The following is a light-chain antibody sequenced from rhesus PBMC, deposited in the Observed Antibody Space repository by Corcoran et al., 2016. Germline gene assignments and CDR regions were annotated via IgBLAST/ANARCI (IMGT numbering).Light chain of an antibody. CDR2: YAA. V-gene: IGKV1-19*01. CDR1: QDISCW. Sequence: DIQMTQSPSSLSASVGDKVTITCHASQDISCWLAWYQQKLGKAPKPLTHYAATLQSGVPSRFSGGGSGTVYTLTISRLHPEDFTTYYCRQYDDLPLTFGGGTKVEIK. CDR3: RQYDDLPLT. J-gene: IGKJ4*01.